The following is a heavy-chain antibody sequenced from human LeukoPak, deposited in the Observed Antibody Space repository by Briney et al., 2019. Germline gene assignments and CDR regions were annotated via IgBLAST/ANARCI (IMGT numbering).Heavy chain of an antibody. D-gene: IGHD2-2*01. CDR2: ISGSGDST. CDR1: GFTFSSYA. J-gene: IGHJ4*02. Sequence: PGGSLRLSCAASGFTFSSYAMSWVRQAPGKGLEWVSAISGSGDSTYYADSVKGRFTISRDNSKNTLYLQMNSLRAEDTAVFYCAKGSYCTSTTCPGAFDYWGQGTLSPSPQ. V-gene: IGHV3-23*01. CDR3: AKGSYCTSTTCPGAFDY.